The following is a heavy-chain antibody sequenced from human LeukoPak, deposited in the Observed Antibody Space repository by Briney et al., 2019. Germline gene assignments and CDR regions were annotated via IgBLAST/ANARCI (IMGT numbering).Heavy chain of an antibody. Sequence: SETLSLTCTVSGDSISTSNSYWGWIRQPPGKALEWIGNIFYSGSTYYSPSLKSRVTISLDTSRNQFSLKLSSVTAADTAVYYCARRYYDSSGYPYFDYWGQGTLVTVSS. V-gene: IGHV4-39*01. CDR1: GDSISTSNSY. CDR3: ARRYYDSSGYPYFDY. CDR2: IFYSGST. J-gene: IGHJ4*02. D-gene: IGHD3-22*01.